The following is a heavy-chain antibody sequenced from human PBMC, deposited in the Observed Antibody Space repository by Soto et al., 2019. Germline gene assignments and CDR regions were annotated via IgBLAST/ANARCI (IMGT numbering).Heavy chain of an antibody. D-gene: IGHD3-3*01. CDR3: ASYDFWSGYYFGY. J-gene: IGHJ4*02. Sequence: SETLSLTCTVSGGSISSYYWSWIRQPPGKGLEWIGYIYYSGSTNYNPSLKSRVTISVDTSKNQFSLKLSSVTAADTAVYYCASYDFWSGYYFGYWGQGTLVTVSS. CDR1: GGSISSYY. V-gene: IGHV4-59*01. CDR2: IYYSGST.